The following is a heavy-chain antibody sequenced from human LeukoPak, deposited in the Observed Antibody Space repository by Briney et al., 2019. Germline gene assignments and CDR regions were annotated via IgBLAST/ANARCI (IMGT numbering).Heavy chain of an antibody. Sequence: GGSLRLSCAASGFTFSSYSMNWVRQAPGKGLEWVSYISSSSSTIYYADSVKGRFTISRDNAKNSLYLQMNSLRAEDTAAYYCARDQTTVTVYYYYYYMDVWGKGTTVTVSS. D-gene: IGHD4-11*01. V-gene: IGHV3-48*04. CDR3: ARDQTTVTVYYYYYYMDV. CDR2: ISSSSSTI. CDR1: GFTFSSYS. J-gene: IGHJ6*03.